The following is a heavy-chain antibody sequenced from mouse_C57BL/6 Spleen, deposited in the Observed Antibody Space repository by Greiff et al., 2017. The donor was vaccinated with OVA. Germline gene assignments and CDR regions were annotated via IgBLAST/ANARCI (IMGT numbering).Heavy chain of an antibody. CDR3: ASGGYGNPAWFAY. J-gene: IGHJ3*01. CDR2: INPNNGGT. V-gene: IGHV1-18*01. Sequence: VQLKQSGPELVKPGASVKIPCKASGYTFTDYNMDWVKQSHGKSLEWIGDINPNNGGTIYNQKFKGKATLTVDKSSSTAYMELRSLTSEDTAVYDGASGGYGNPAWFAYWGQGTLVTVSA. D-gene: IGHD2-1*01. CDR1: GYTFTDYN.